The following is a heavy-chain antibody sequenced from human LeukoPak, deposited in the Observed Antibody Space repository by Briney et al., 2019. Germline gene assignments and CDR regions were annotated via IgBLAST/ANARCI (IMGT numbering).Heavy chain of an antibody. CDR2: LSTDNDDT. Sequence: WASVKVSCKASGYTFSSHDLNWLRQAPGHGLEWMGWLSTDNDDTSYAQKFQGRVTMTRDTSISTVYMELRSLTSDDTAIYYCARGGLAAETSGFDYWGQGTLVTVSA. D-gene: IGHD6-13*01. V-gene: IGHV1-8*01. CDR1: GYTFSSHD. J-gene: IGHJ4*02. CDR3: ARGGLAAETSGFDY.